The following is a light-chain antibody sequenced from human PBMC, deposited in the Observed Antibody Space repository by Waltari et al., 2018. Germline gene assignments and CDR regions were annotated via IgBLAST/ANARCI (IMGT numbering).Light chain of an antibody. CDR3: AAWDNSLSSGL. J-gene: IGLJ2*01. V-gene: IGLV1-47*02. Sequence: QSVLTQPPSASGAPGQSVTISCSGSSSHIGTNYVSWYQQLPGTAPKLLIYYNNERPSGVPDRFSGSKSGTSASLAITGLRSEDEADYYCAAWDNSLSSGLFGGGTRLTVL. CDR2: YNN. CDR1: SSHIGTNY.